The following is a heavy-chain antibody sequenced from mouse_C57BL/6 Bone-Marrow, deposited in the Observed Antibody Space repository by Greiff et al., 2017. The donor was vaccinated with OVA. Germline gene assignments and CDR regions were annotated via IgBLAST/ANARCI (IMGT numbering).Heavy chain of an antibody. V-gene: IGHV14-2*01. Sequence: VQLQQSGAELVKPGASVKLSCTASGFNIKDYYMHWVKQRTEQGLEWIGRIDPEDGETNYAPKFQGKATITADTSSNTAYLQLSSLTSEDTAVYYCANKSPYYYGSFYAMDYWGQGTSVTVSS. CDR1: GFNIKDYY. D-gene: IGHD1-1*01. J-gene: IGHJ4*01. CDR2: IDPEDGET. CDR3: ANKSPYYYGSFYAMDY.